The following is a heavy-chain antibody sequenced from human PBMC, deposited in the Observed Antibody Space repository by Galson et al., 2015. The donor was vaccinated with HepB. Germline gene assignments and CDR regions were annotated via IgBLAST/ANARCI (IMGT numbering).Heavy chain of an antibody. CDR1: GGSISSYY. V-gene: IGHV4-59*01. J-gene: IGHJ4*02. CDR2: IYDRGST. CDR3: VREKIGYGSGSYSFDY. D-gene: IGHD3-10*01. Sequence: ETLSLTCTVSGGSISSYYWSWIRQSPGKGLEWIGYIYDRGSTNYNPSLKSRVTISVDTSNNQLSLKLSSVTAADTAVYYCVREKIGYGSGSYSFDYWGQGTLVTVSS.